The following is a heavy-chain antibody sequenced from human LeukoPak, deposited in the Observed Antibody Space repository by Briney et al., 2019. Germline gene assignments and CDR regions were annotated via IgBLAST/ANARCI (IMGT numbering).Heavy chain of an antibody. CDR1: GFTFSSYG. Sequence: PGGSLRLSCAASGFTFSSYGMHWVRQAPGKGLEWVAFIRYDGSNKYYADSVKGRFTISRDNSKNTLYLQMNSLRAEDTAVYYCAKTYYYGSGSHHDAIDIWGQGTMVTVSS. D-gene: IGHD3-10*01. J-gene: IGHJ3*02. CDR3: AKTYYYGSGSHHDAIDI. V-gene: IGHV3-30*02. CDR2: IRYDGSNK.